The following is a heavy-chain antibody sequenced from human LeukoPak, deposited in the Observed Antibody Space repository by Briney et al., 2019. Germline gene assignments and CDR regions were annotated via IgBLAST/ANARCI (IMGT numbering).Heavy chain of an antibody. Sequence: GGSLRLSCAASGFTFGGYWMHWVRQAPGKGLVWVSRINSDGGRTIYADSVKGRFTVSRDNAKNTLYLQMNSLRAEDTAVYYCAEMYYYGSGSPPWGQGTLVTVSS. CDR3: AEMYYYGSGSPP. J-gene: IGHJ5*02. V-gene: IGHV3-74*01. CDR1: GFTFGGYW. D-gene: IGHD3-10*01. CDR2: INSDGGRT.